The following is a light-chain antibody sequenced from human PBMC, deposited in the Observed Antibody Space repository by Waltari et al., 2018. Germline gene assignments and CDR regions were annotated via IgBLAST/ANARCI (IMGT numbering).Light chain of an antibody. V-gene: IGLV1-44*01. CDR2: SNT. CDR3: AAWDDSLNGVI. J-gene: IGLJ2*01. CDR1: SSHIGRNS. Sequence: QSVLTQPPSASGTPGQRVTISCSGSSSHIGRNSINWYQQRPGTAPRLLIYSNTQRPSGVPDRFSGSKSGTSASLAISGLQSEDEADYYCAAWDDSLNGVIFGGGTKLTVL.